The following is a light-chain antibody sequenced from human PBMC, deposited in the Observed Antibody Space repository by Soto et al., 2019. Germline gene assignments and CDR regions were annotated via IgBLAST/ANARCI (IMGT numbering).Light chain of an antibody. CDR3: QQYNSYSPLT. CDR1: QSISSW. Sequence: IQMTQSTSTLSASVGDRVTITCRASQSISSWLAWYQQKPGKAPKLLIYDASSLESGVPSRFSGSGSGTEFTLTISSLHPDDFATYYCQQYNSYSPLTFGGGTRLEIK. J-gene: IGKJ5*01. V-gene: IGKV1-5*01. CDR2: DAS.